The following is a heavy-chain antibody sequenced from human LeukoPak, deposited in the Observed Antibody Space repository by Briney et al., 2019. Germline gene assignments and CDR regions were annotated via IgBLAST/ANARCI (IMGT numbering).Heavy chain of an antibody. CDR1: GGSISSSSYY. Sequence: KASETLSLTCTVSGGSISSSSYYWGWIRQPPGKGLEWIGSIYYSGSTYYNPSLKSRVTISVDTSKNQFSLKLSSVTAADTAVYYCARKDIVVVPAVTELYDYWGQGTLVTVSS. V-gene: IGHV4-39*07. J-gene: IGHJ4*02. CDR3: ARKDIVVVPAVTELYDY. CDR2: IYYSGST. D-gene: IGHD2-2*01.